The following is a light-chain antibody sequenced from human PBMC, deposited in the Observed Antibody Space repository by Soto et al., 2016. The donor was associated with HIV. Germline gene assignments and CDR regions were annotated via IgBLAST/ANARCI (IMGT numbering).Light chain of an antibody. CDR2: DDS. CDR1: NIGRKS. J-gene: IGLJ2*01. Sequence: SYELTQPPSVSVAPGETAKIVCGGDNIGRKSVHWYQQRPGQAPVLVMYDDSDRPSGIPERFSGSNSGNTATLTISRVEAGDEADYYCQVWDSRSAHVVFGGGTELTV. V-gene: IGLV3-21*04. CDR3: QVWDSRSAHVV.